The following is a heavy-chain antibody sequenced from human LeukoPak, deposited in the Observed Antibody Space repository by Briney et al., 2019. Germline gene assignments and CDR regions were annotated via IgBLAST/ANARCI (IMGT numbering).Heavy chain of an antibody. Sequence: SETLSLTCTVSGGSISSYYWSWIRQPPGKGLEWIGYIYYSGSTNYNPSLKSRVTISVDTSKNQLSLKLSSVTAADTALYYCARATYYYDSRGYLLDYWGQGTRVTVSS. CDR3: ARATYYYDSRGYLLDY. CDR1: GGSISSYY. D-gene: IGHD3-22*01. V-gene: IGHV4-59*08. CDR2: IYYSGST. J-gene: IGHJ4*02.